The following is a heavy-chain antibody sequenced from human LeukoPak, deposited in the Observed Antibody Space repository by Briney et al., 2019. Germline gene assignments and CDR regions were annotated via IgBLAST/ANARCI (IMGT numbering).Heavy chain of an antibody. J-gene: IGHJ3*02. CDR1: GFSFSPYS. CDR2: IKQDGSEK. D-gene: IGHD6-25*01. CDR3: ARDSLESGAFDI. V-gene: IGHV3-7*01. Sequence: GGSLRFSCAASGFSFSPYSMNWLRQAPGKGLEWVANIKQDGSEKYYVDSVKGRFTISRDNAKNSLYLQMNSLRAEDTAVYYCARDSLESGAFDIWGQGTMVTVSS.